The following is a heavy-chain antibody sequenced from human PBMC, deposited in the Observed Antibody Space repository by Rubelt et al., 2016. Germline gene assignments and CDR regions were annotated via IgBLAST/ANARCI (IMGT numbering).Heavy chain of an antibody. CDR3: TTDQSGYYDSSGHHAGALDY. D-gene: IGHD3-22*01. V-gene: IGHV3-15*07. J-gene: IGHJ4*02. CDR2: IKSKTDGGTT. Sequence: GLEWVGRIKSKTDGGTTDYAAPVKGRFTISRDDSKNTLYLQMNSLKTEDTAVYYCTTDQSGYYDSSGHHAGALDYWGQGTLVTVSS.